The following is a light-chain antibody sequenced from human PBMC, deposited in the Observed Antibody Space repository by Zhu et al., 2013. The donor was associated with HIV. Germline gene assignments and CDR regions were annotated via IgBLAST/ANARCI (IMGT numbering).Light chain of an antibody. J-gene: IGKJ2*01. CDR2: GAS. Sequence: EIVLTQSPGTLSLSPGERGTLSCRASQSVSSNYLGWYQKRPGQAPRLLIYGASSRATGIPDRFSGSGSGTDFTLTISRLEPEDFAVYYCQQYGSSPYTFGQGTKLEIK. CDR1: QSVSSNY. CDR3: QQYGSSPYT. V-gene: IGKV3-20*01.